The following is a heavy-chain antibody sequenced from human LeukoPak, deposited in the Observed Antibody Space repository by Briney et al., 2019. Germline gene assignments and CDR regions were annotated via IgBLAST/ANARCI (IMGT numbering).Heavy chain of an antibody. CDR3: ARVIYSSSSGYYYYYMDV. J-gene: IGHJ6*03. Sequence: SETLSLTCTVSGGSISSYYWSWIRQPAGKGLEWIGRIYTSGSTNYNPSLKSRVTMSVDTSKNQFSLKLSSVTAADTAVYYCARVIYSSSSGYYYYYMDVWGKGTTVTVSS. CDR1: GGSISSYY. D-gene: IGHD6-6*01. CDR2: IYTSGST. V-gene: IGHV4-4*07.